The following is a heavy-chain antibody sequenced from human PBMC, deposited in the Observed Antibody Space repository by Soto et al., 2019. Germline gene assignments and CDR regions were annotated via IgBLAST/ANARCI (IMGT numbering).Heavy chain of an antibody. CDR1: GYTFTSYG. CDR3: ARDDIRPGDWFDP. D-gene: IGHD5-12*01. CDR2: ISAYNGNT. J-gene: IGHJ5*02. Sequence: ASVKVSFKASGYTFTSYGISLLLHAPGQGLEWMGWISAYNGNTNYAQKLQGRVTMTTDTSTSTAYMELRSLRSDDTAVYYCARDDIRPGDWFDPWGQGTLVTVSS. V-gene: IGHV1-18*04.